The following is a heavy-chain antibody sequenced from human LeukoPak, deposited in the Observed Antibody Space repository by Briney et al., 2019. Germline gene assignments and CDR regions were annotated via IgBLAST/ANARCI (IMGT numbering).Heavy chain of an antibody. D-gene: IGHD5-24*01. CDR3: ARDVYMALPETEEI. CDR2: INPNSGLT. V-gene: IGHV1-2*02. CDR1: GYTFSDYY. Sequence: ASVKVSCKASGYTFSDYYLHGVRQAPGQGLEWMGWINPNSGLTNYARQFHGRLTLTRDTSIGTAYLDLTSLSSDDTAMYFCARDVYMALPETEEIWGPGTRVTVSS. J-gene: IGHJ6*02.